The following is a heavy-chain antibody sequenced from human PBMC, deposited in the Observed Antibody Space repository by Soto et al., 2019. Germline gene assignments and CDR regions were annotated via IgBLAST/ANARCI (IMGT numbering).Heavy chain of an antibody. CDR1: GGSFSGYY. Sequence: QVQLQQWGAGLLKPSETLSLTCAVYGGSFSGYYWSWIRHPPGKGLEWIGEINHSGSTNYNPSLKSRVTISVDTSKNQFSLKLSSVTAADTAVYYCARESVGWPYYFDYWGQGTLVTVSS. D-gene: IGHD6-19*01. CDR3: ARESVGWPYYFDY. V-gene: IGHV4-34*01. CDR2: INHSGST. J-gene: IGHJ4*02.